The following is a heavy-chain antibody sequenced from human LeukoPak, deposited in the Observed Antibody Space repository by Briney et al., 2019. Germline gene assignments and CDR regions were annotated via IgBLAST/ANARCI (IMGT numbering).Heavy chain of an antibody. CDR3: AKDIGSGGRPYYYYGIDV. Sequence: GGSLRLSCAASGFTFDDYAMNWVRQAPGKGLEWVSLISGAGGSTYYADSVRGLFTISRDNSKKSLYLEMNSLRTEDSAVYDCAKDIGSGGRPYYYYGIDVWGQGTTVTVSS. CDR2: ISGAGGST. CDR1: GFTFDDYA. D-gene: IGHD2-8*02. J-gene: IGHJ6*02. V-gene: IGHV3-43*02.